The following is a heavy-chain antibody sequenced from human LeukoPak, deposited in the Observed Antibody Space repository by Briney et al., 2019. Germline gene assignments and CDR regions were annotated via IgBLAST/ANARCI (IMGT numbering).Heavy chain of an antibody. Sequence: GGSLRLSCAASGFTFSSYGMHWVRQAPGKGLEWVAFIRYDGSNKYYADSVKGRFTISRDNSKNALYLQMNSLRAEDTAVYYCAKLPIAAAVPYYFDYWGQGTLVTVSS. CDR2: IRYDGSNK. J-gene: IGHJ4*02. V-gene: IGHV3-30*02. D-gene: IGHD6-13*01. CDR1: GFTFSSYG. CDR3: AKLPIAAAVPYYFDY.